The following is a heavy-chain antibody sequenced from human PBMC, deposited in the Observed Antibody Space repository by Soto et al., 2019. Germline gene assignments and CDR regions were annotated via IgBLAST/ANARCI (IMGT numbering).Heavy chain of an antibody. CDR2: VEYGGST. V-gene: IGHV4-39*01. CDR1: GGSIISSNFY. Sequence: QLQESGPGLVKPSETLSLTCTVSGGSIISSNFYWGWIRQPPGKGLEWIGSVEYGGSTYDNPSLKCRVTLSADTSKNQFSLKLNSVTAADTAIYYCARHVRGAVTMNWFDPWGHGTLVTVSS. J-gene: IGHJ5*02. D-gene: IGHD3-10*02. CDR3: ARHVRGAVTMNWFDP.